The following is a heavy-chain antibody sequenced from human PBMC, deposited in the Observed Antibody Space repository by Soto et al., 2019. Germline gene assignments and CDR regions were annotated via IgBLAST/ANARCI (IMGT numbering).Heavy chain of an antibody. J-gene: IGHJ6*03. Sequence: QVQLQQWGAGLLKPSETLSLTCAVYGGSFSGYYWSWIRQPPGKGLEWIGEINHSGSTNYNPSLKSRVTISVDTSKNQFSLKLSSVTAADTAVYYCARGPYCSSTSCYGSHYMDVWGKGTTVTVSS. D-gene: IGHD2-2*01. CDR3: ARGPYCSSTSCYGSHYMDV. V-gene: IGHV4-34*01. CDR1: GGSFSGYY. CDR2: INHSGST.